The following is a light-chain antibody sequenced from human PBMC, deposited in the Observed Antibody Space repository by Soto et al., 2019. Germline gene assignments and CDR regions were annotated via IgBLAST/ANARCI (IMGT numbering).Light chain of an antibody. CDR1: QSVSSSY. J-gene: IGKJ1*01. Sequence: EIVLTQSPGTLSLSPGERATLSSRASQSVSSSYLAWYQQKPGQAPRLLIYGASSRATGIPDRFSGSGSGTDFTLTISRLEPEDFAVYYCQQYGSSSTFGQGTKVEI. CDR3: QQYGSSST. CDR2: GAS. V-gene: IGKV3-20*01.